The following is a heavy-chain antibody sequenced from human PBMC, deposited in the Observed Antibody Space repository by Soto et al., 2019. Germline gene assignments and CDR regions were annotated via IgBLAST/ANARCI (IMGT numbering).Heavy chain of an antibody. CDR1: GFTFTSSA. Sequence: QMQLVQSGPEVKKPGTSVKVSGKASGFTFTSSAVQWVRQARGQRLEWIGWIVVGSGNTNYAQKFQERVTITRDMSTSTAYMELSSLRSAGTAVYYCAASTPRGGSGSPSWGQGTLVTVSS. V-gene: IGHV1-58*01. J-gene: IGHJ4*02. CDR3: AASTPRGGSGSPS. CDR2: IVVGSGNT. D-gene: IGHD6-19*01.